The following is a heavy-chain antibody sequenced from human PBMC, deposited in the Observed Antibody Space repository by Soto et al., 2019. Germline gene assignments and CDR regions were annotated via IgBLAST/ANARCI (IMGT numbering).Heavy chain of an antibody. Sequence: ASVKVSCKASGYTFTGYYMHWVRQAPGQGLEWMGWINPNSGGTNYAQKFQGRVTMTRATSISTAYMELSRLRSDDTAAYYCARDQVCAIFGHYYYYYGMDVWGQGTTVTVSS. CDR1: GYTFTGYY. D-gene: IGHD3-3*01. CDR3: ARDQVCAIFGHYYYYYGMDV. V-gene: IGHV1-2*02. CDR2: INPNSGGT. J-gene: IGHJ6*02.